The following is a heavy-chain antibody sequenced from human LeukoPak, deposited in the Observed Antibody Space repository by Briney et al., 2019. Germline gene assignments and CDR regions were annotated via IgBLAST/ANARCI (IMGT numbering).Heavy chain of an antibody. CDR1: GCSFSSYA. CDR3: ARAGDDDCSSTSCYVHGGGY. CDR2: IIPIFGTA. Sequence: GSTVKVSCKASGCSFSSYAISWVRHAPGQGLEWMGGIIPIFGTANYAQKFQGRVTITADESTSTAYMELSSLRSEDTAVYYCARAGDDDCSSTSCYVHGGGYWGQGTLVTVSS. D-gene: IGHD2-2*01. J-gene: IGHJ4*02. V-gene: IGHV1-69*01.